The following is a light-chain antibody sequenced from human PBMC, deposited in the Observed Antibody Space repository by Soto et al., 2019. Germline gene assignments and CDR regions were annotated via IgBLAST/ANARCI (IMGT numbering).Light chain of an antibody. Sequence: QSALTQPASVSGSPGQSITISCTGTSSDVGGYNYVSWYQQHPGKAPKLMIYDVSNRPSGVSNRFSGSKSGNTASLTISGLQAEDEADSYCSSYTTSRTYAFGTGTKVTVL. J-gene: IGLJ1*01. V-gene: IGLV2-14*01. CDR3: SSYTTSRTYA. CDR2: DVS. CDR1: SSDVGGYNY.